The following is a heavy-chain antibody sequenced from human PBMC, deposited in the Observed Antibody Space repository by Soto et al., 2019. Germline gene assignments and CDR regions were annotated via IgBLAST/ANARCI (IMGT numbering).Heavy chain of an antibody. CDR2: IYHSGST. J-gene: IGHJ3*01. CDR3: ARDSEDYDILTGYPTQGDFDV. Sequence: SGTLSLTCAVSGYAISSGYYWGWIRQPPGKGLEWIGSIYHSGSTYSNPSLKSRVTISVDTSKNQFSLKLSSVTAADTAVYYCARDSEDYDILTGYPTQGDFDVRGQGTRVAVSS. D-gene: IGHD3-9*01. CDR1: GYAISSGYY. V-gene: IGHV4-38-2*02.